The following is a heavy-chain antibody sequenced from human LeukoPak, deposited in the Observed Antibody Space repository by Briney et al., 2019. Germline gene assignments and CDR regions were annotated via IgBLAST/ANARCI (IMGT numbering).Heavy chain of an antibody. CDR3: ARDRVHGVVVPAALNFDY. CDR2: ISAYNGNT. CDR1: GYTFTSYG. D-gene: IGHD2-2*01. J-gene: IGHJ4*02. V-gene: IGHV1-18*01. Sequence: ASVKVSCKASGYTFTSYGISWVRQAPGQGLEWMGWISAYNGNTNYAQKLQGRVTMNTDTSTSTAYMELRSLRSDDTAVYYCARDRVHGVVVPAALNFDYWGQGTLVTVSS.